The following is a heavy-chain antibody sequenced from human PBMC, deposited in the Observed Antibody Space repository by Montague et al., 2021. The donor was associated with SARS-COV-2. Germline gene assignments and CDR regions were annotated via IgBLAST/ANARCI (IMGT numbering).Heavy chain of an antibody. D-gene: IGHD1-1*01. J-gene: IGHJ4*02. CDR1: GGSISITDRY. CDR3: ARCPPTGIDGRGYFDF. CDR2: IYYTGTI. Sequence: SETLSLTCSVSGGSISITDRYWGWIRQPPGKGLEFIGTIYYTGTIYYXXXLKSRVTISRDTSKNQFPLKVTSVTAADTAVYYCARCPPTGIDGRGYFDFWGQGSLVTVSS. V-gene: IGHV4-39*06.